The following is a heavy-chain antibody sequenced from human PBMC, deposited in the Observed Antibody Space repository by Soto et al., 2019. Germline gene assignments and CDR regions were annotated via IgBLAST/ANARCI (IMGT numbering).Heavy chain of an antibody. CDR2: IIPIFGTA. J-gene: IGHJ3*02. CDR3: ASRHDYGDYGAFDI. CDR1: GGSFSSYA. D-gene: IGHD4-17*01. Sequence: SVKVSCKASGGSFSSYAISWVRQAPGQGLEWMGGIIPIFGTANYAQKFQGRVTITADESTSTAYMELSSLRSEDTAVYYCASRHDYGDYGAFDIWGQGTMVTVSS. V-gene: IGHV1-69*13.